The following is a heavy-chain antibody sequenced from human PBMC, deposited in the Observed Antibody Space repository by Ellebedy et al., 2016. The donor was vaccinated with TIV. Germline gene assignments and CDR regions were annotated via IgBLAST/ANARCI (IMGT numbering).Heavy chain of an antibody. V-gene: IGHV3-74*01. Sequence: PGGSLRLSCVASGFTFNSYWMHRVRQAPGKGLVWVSRINSAGSRTNSADSVKGRFTISRDNAKNPLYLQMNSLRAEDTAVYYCARSGRGFNWQNEHDAFDIWGQGTMVTVSS. D-gene: IGHD1-20*01. CDR3: ARSGRGFNWQNEHDAFDI. J-gene: IGHJ3*02. CDR2: INSAGSRT. CDR1: GFTFNSYW.